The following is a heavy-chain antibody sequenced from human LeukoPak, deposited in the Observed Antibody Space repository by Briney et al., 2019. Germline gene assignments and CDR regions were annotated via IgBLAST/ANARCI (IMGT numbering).Heavy chain of an antibody. J-gene: IGHJ4*02. V-gene: IGHV3-49*04. CDR2: IRTKAYGGTT. Sequence: GGSLRLSCTASGFTFSDYAMTWVRQAPGKGLEWVGFIRTKAYGGTTEYAASVRGRFLISRDDSKSIAYLQMNSLKTEDTAVYYCTRDQVRSGYWGQGTLVTVSS. CDR1: GFTFSDYA. D-gene: IGHD3-10*01. CDR3: TRDQVRSGY.